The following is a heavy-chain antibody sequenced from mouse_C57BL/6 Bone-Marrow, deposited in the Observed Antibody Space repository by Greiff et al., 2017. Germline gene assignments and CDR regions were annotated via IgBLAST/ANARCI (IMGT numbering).Heavy chain of an antibody. CDR3: ARDRRRTWFAY. CDR1: GFTFSSYA. Sequence: EVQLQESGGGLVKPGGSLKLSCAASGFTFSSYAMSWVRQTPEKRLEWVATISDGGSYTYYPDNVKGRFTISRDNAKNNLYLQMSHLKSEDTAMYYCARDRRRTWFAYWGQGTLVTVSA. V-gene: IGHV5-4*01. J-gene: IGHJ3*01. CDR2: ISDGGSYT.